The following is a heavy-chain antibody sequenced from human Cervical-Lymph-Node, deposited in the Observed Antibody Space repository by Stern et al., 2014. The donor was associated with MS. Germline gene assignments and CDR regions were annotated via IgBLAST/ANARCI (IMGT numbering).Heavy chain of an antibody. D-gene: IGHD6-19*01. J-gene: IGHJ4*02. CDR2: IHPNSGGT. CDR3: TRGPHIAVEALEY. Sequence: VQLLESGAEVKKPGASVKVSCKASGYTFTGHYIHWVRQAPGQGLEWMGWIHPNSGGTNYAQKFQRWVTMTRDTSITTAYMELSRLTSDDTAVYYCTRGPHIAVEALEYWGQGTLVTVSS. CDR1: GYTFTGHY. V-gene: IGHV1-2*04.